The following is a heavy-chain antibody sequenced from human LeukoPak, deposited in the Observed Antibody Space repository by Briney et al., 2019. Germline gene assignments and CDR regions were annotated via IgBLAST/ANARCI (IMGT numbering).Heavy chain of an antibody. V-gene: IGHV3-30*04. CDR3: VRDGRYYDFSGDFDY. CDR1: GFTFSSFA. Sequence: GGSLRLSCVASGFTFSSFAMHWVRQAPGKGLEWVAVMSSDGSYTSYADSVKGRFIISRDNVKNTAELQLTSVRPEDTAVYYCVRDGRYYDFSGDFDYWGQGTLVIVSS. J-gene: IGHJ4*02. CDR2: MSSDGSYT. D-gene: IGHD3-22*01.